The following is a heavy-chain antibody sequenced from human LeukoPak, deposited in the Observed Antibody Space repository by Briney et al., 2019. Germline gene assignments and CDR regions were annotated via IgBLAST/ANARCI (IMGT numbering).Heavy chain of an antibody. J-gene: IGHJ3*02. CDR2: ISSSSSYI. V-gene: IGHV3-21*01. CDR3: ARDYDSSGLDAFDI. D-gene: IGHD3-22*01. CDR1: GFIFSSYS. Sequence: GGSLRLSCAASGFIFSSYSMNWVRQAPGKGLEWVSSISSSSSYIYYADSVKGRFTISRDNAKNSLYLQTNSLRAEDTAVYYCARDYDSSGLDAFDIWGQGTMVTVSS.